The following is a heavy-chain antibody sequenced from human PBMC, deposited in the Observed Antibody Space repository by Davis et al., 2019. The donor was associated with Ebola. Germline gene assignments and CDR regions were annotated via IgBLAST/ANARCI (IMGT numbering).Heavy chain of an antibody. CDR1: GYTFTSYG. CDR3: ARWGGYDILTGLRYWYFDL. D-gene: IGHD3-9*01. V-gene: IGHV1-18*04. Sequence: ASVKVSCKASGYTFTSYGISWVRQAPGQGLEWMGWISAYNGNTNYAQKLQGRVTMTTDTSTSTAYMELRSLRSDDTAVYYCARWGGYDILTGLRYWYFDLWGRGTLVTVSS. CDR2: ISAYNGNT. J-gene: IGHJ2*01.